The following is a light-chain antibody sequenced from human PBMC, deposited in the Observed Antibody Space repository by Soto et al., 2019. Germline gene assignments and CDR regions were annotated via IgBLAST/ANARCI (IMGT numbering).Light chain of an antibody. V-gene: IGKV3-11*01. CDR1: QSVSSS. Sequence: EIVLTQSPATLSLSPGERATLSCRASQSVSSSLAWYQQKPGQAPRLLIYDASNRATGIPARFSGSGSGTEFTLNISSREPEEFAVYYCQQRSNWPPITFGQGTRREIK. CDR2: DAS. CDR3: QQRSNWPPIT. J-gene: IGKJ5*01.